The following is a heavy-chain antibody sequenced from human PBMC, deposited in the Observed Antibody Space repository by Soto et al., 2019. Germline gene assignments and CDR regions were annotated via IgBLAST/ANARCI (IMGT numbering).Heavy chain of an antibody. J-gene: IGHJ4*02. Sequence: EIRSLTCNVSGGCVSSGSYYWSWIRQPPGKGLEWIGYIYYSGSTNYNPSLKSRVTISVDTSKNQFSLKLSSVTAADTAVYYWARGRLGELSPYDYWGQGTLVTVSS. CDR2: IYYSGST. D-gene: IGHD3-16*02. V-gene: IGHV4-61*01. CDR1: GGCVSSGSYY. CDR3: ARGRLGELSPYDY.